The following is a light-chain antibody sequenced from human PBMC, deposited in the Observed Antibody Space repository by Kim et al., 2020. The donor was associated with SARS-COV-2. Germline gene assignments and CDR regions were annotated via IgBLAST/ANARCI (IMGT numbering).Light chain of an antibody. Sequence: QSALTQPASVSGSPGQSITISCTGTSSDVGGYNHVSWYQQHPGKAPKLVIYEVNKRPSGVSNRFSGSKSGNTASLTISGLQAEDEADFYCLSFRINSTPWVFGGGTQLTVL. J-gene: IGLJ3*02. CDR2: EVN. CDR1: SSDVGGYNH. V-gene: IGLV2-14*01. CDR3: LSFRINSTPWV.